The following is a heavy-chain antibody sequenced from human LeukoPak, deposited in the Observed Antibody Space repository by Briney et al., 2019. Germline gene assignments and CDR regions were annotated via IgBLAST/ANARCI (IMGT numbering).Heavy chain of an antibody. CDR1: GFTFSSYW. CDR3: ARDRPHNWFDP. J-gene: IGHJ5*02. Sequence: PGGSLRLSCAASGFTFSSYWMHWVRQAPGKGLVWVSRIDIDGSSTTYADSVKGRFTISRDNAKNTLYLQMNNLSAEDTAVFYCARDRPHNWFDPWGQGTLVTVSS. CDR2: IDIDGSST. V-gene: IGHV3-74*01.